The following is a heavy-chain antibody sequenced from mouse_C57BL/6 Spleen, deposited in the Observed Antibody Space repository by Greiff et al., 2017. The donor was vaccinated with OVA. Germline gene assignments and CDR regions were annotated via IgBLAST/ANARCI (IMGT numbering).Heavy chain of an antibody. J-gene: IGHJ3*01. CDR2: INPSNGGT. Sequence: QVQLQQPGTELVKPGASVKLSCKASGYTFTSYWMHWVKQRPGQGLEWIGNINPSNGGTNYNEKFKSKATLTVDKSSSTAYMQLSSLTSEDSAVYYCARLPLYDYARAWFAYWGQGTLVTVSA. CDR1: GYTFTSYW. CDR3: ARLPLYDYARAWFAY. V-gene: IGHV1-53*01. D-gene: IGHD2-4*01.